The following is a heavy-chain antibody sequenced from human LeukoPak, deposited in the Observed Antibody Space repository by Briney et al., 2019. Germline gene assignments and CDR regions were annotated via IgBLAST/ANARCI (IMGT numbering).Heavy chain of an antibody. D-gene: IGHD3-22*01. Sequence: GASVKVSCKASGYIFSNHYIHWVRQAPGQGLEWMGVINPNGISTNYAQMLQGRVTITRDTSTNTDYMELSSLISEDTAVYFCARAYSYYYDSSGYYSGYWFDPWGQGTLVTVSS. J-gene: IGHJ5*02. CDR2: INPNGIST. CDR1: GYIFSNHY. V-gene: IGHV1-46*04. CDR3: ARAYSYYYDSSGYYSGYWFDP.